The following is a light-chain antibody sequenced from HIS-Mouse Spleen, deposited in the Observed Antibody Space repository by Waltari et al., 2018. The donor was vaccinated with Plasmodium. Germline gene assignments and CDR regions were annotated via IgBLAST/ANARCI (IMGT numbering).Light chain of an antibody. CDR2: GAS. V-gene: IGKV3-15*01. CDR3: QQYNNWSFT. CDR1: QSVSSN. Sequence: EIVMTQSPATLSVSPGERATLPCRASQSVSSNLAWYQQKPGQAPRLLIYGASTRATGIPARFRGRGSGTEFTLTTSSLQSENFAFYYCQQYNNWSFTFGPGTKVDIK. J-gene: IGKJ3*01.